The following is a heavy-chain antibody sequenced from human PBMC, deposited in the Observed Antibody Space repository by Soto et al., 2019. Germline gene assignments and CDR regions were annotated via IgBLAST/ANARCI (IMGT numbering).Heavy chain of an antibody. CDR3: AGDSAVLATPLDM. Sequence: QVQLVQSGAAVKRPGASVKVSCKASGYSFTSYDIKWVRQAPGQGLEWMGWMNPHSGDTGFAQKFQGRLIMTRDTYTNTGYMELSSLRSEETAVYCCAGDSAVLATPLDMWGQGAQVTVSS. CDR1: GYSFTSYD. D-gene: IGHD5-12*01. J-gene: IGHJ4*02. V-gene: IGHV1-8*01. CDR2: MNPHSGDT.